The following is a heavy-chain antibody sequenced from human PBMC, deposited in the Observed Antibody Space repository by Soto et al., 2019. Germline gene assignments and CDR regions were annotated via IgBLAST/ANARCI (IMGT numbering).Heavy chain of an antibody. D-gene: IGHD4-17*01. J-gene: IGHJ6*02. V-gene: IGHV3-21*01. CDR3: ARALLRSYYYYGLDV. Sequence: EVQLVESGGGLVKPGGSLTLSCAASGFTFSSYSMNWVRQAPGKGLEWVSSISSSSSHIYYADSVKGRFTISRDSAKNSLYLQMDSLRAEDTAVYYCARALLRSYYYYGLDVWGQGTTVTVSS. CDR1: GFTFSSYS. CDR2: ISSSSSHI.